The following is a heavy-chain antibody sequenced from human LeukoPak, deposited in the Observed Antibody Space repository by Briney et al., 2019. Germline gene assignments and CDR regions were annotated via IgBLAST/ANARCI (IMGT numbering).Heavy chain of an antibody. CDR3: AKGYSGSYSDPPY. CDR2: ISGSGGST. J-gene: IGHJ4*02. CDR1: GFTFSSFG. V-gene: IGHV3-23*01. D-gene: IGHD1-26*01. Sequence: GGSLRLSCAASGFTFSSFGMNWVRQAPGKGLEWVSAISGSGGSTYYADSVKGRFTISRDNSKNTLYLQMNSLRAEDTAVYYCAKGYSGSYSDPPYWGQGTLVTVSS.